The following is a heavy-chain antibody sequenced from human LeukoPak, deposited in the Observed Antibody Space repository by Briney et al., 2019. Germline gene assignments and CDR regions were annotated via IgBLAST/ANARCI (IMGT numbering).Heavy chain of an antibody. CDR1: GFTFSSYG. V-gene: IGHV3-30*02. CDR3: AKSRYSYGSSFDY. CDR2: IRYVGSNK. D-gene: IGHD5-18*01. Sequence: RSLRLSCAASGFTFSSYGMHWVRQAPGKGLEWVAFIRYVGSNKYYADSVKGRFTISRDNSKNTLYLQMNSLRAEDTAVYYCAKSRYSYGSSFDYWGQGTLVTVSS. J-gene: IGHJ4*02.